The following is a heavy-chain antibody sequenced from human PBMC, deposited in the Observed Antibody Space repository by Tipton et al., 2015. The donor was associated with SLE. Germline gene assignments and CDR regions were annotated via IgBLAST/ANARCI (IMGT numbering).Heavy chain of an antibody. D-gene: IGHD6-13*01. CDR2: IYTSGST. Sequence: TLSLTCTVSGGSISSYYWSWIRQPAGKGLEWIGRIYTSGSTNYNPSLKSRVTMSVDTSKNQFSLKLSSVTAADTAVYYCARGEDSSSWSEDAFDIWGQGTMVTVSS. V-gene: IGHV4-4*07. CDR1: GGSISSYY. CDR3: ARGEDSSSWSEDAFDI. J-gene: IGHJ3*02.